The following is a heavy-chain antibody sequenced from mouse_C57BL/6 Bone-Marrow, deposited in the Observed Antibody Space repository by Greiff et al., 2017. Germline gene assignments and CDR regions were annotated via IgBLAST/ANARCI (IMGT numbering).Heavy chain of an antibody. CDR3: ARGAYYSNYVFAY. CDR2: IYPRSGNT. J-gene: IGHJ3*01. Sequence: QVQLQQSGAELARPGASVKLSCKASGYTFTSYGISWVKQRPGQGLEWIGEIYPRSGNTYYNEKFKGKATLTADKSSSTAYMELRSLTSEDSAVYFCARGAYYSNYVFAYWGQGTLVTVSA. V-gene: IGHV1-81*01. D-gene: IGHD2-5*01. CDR1: GYTFTSYG.